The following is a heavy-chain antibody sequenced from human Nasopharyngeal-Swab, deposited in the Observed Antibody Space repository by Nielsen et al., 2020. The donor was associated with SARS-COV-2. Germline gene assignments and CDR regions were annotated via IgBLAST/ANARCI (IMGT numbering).Heavy chain of an antibody. D-gene: IGHD3-16*01. CDR3: ARSEYYFDY. CDR2: ISSTGNYI. CDR1: GFAFRTHS. V-gene: IGHV3-21*01. J-gene: IGHJ4*02. Sequence: GESLKISCAASGFAFRTHSMHWVRQAPGRGLEWVSFISSTGNYIYYADSVKGRFTISRDNAKKSLHPQMDSLRVEDTAVYYCARSEYYFDYWGQGSLVTVSS.